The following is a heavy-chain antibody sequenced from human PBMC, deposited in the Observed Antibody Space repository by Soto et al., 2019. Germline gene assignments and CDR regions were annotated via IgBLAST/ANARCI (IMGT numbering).Heavy chain of an antibody. CDR2: VSPSGAST. Sequence: PGGSLRLSCVGSGFNFDSHAMSWVRQAPGKGLEWVSSVSPSGASTHFPEFLKGRFSSSRDNSKNTVYLEMSNLRVEDTAVYYCAKDLPLWSGYSFSENHWGQGTLVTVSS. D-gene: IGHD3-3*01. CDR1: GFNFDSHA. J-gene: IGHJ4*02. V-gene: IGHV3-23*01. CDR3: AKDLPLWSGYSFSENH.